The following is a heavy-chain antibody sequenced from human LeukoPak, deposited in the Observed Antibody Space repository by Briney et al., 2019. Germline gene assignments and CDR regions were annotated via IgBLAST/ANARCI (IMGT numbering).Heavy chain of an antibody. D-gene: IGHD5-24*01. CDR1: GFSFRRYA. CDR3: AKEEMPHAFDL. Sequence: GGSLRLSCAASGFSFRRYAMNWVRQAPGRGLEWVAVISGPGPSTVYADSVKGRFTISRDNSKNTLFLILDRLRVADTAIYYCAKEEMPHAFDLWGQGTMVTVSS. CDR2: ISGPGPST. J-gene: IGHJ3*01. V-gene: IGHV3-23*01.